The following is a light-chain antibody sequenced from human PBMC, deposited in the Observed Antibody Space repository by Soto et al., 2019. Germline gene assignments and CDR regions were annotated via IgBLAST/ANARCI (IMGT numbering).Light chain of an antibody. CDR3: CSAAGSYTSV. CDR2: DVS. CDR1: SSDVGGYNY. Sequence: QSALTQPRSVSGSPGQSVTISCTGTSSDVGGYNYVSWYQQHPGKDPKLMIYDVSKRPSGVPDRFSGSKSGSTASLTISGRQAEDEADYYCCSAAGSYTSVFGGGTKLTVL. V-gene: IGLV2-11*01. J-gene: IGLJ3*02.